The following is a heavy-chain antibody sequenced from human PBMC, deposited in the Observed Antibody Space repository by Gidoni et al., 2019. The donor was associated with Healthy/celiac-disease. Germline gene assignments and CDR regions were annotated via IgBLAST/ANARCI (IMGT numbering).Heavy chain of an antibody. CDR1: GFTFDDYA. CDR3: AKVLTTSTGVGLQSALDY. D-gene: IGHD3-3*01. V-gene: IGHV3-9*01. J-gene: IGHJ4*02. CDR2: ISWNSGSI. Sequence: EVQLVESGGGLVQPGRSLRLSCAASGFTFDDYAMHWVRQAPGKGLEWVSGISWNSGSIGYADSVKGRFTISRDNAKNSLYLQMNSLRAEDTALYYCAKVLTTSTGVGLQSALDYWGQGTLVTVSS.